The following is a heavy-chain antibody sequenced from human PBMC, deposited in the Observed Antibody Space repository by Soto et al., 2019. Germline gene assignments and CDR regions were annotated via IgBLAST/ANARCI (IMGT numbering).Heavy chain of an antibody. CDR2: IYWDDDK. V-gene: IGHV2-5*02. CDR3: AYRPSLDWGHFDS. J-gene: IGHJ4*02. Sequence: QITLKESGPTLVKPTQTLTLTCTFSGFSLSTTGVGVGWIRQPPGKALECLALIYWDDDKRYSPSLTNRLTITKDNSKNQVVLTMTNMHPVDTGTYFCAYRPSLDWGHFDSWGQGTLVTVSS. D-gene: IGHD7-27*01. CDR1: GFSLSTTGVG.